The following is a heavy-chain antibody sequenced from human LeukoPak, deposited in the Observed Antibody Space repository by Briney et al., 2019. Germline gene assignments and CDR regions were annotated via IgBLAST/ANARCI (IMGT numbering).Heavy chain of an antibody. CDR3: ARETSQKGAHYMDV. D-gene: IGHD3-16*01. CDR2: MSYSGRT. Sequence: PSETLSLTCTVSGGSISISDYYWGWIRQPPGKGLEWMGSMSYSGRTYYNPSLKSRVTVLLDTSKNQCSLKLNSVTAADTAVYYCARETSQKGAHYMDVWGKGTTVTISS. J-gene: IGHJ6*03. V-gene: IGHV4-39*07. CDR1: GGSISISDYY.